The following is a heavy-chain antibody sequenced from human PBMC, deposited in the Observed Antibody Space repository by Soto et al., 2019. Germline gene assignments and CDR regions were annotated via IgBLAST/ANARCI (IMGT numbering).Heavy chain of an antibody. J-gene: IGHJ6*03. CDR1: GFIVSSNY. D-gene: IGHD5-18*01. CDR2: IYAGDST. Sequence: GGSLRLSCAASGFIVSSNYMSWVRQAPGKGLEWVSIIYAGDSTYYADSVKGRFTNSRHISKNTLYLQMNSLRAEDTAVYYCATKKGYSYGNYYMDVWGKGTTVTVSS. V-gene: IGHV3-53*04. CDR3: ATKKGYSYGNYYMDV.